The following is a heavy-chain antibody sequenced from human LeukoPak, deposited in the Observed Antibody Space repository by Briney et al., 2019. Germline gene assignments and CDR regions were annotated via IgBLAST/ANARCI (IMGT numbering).Heavy chain of an antibody. CDR1: GFTFSSYS. V-gene: IGHV3-21*01. J-gene: IGHJ5*02. Sequence: GGSLRLSCAASGFTFSSYSMNWVRQAPGKGLEWVSSISSSSSYIYYADSVKGRFTISRDNAKNSLYLQMNSLRAEDTAVYYCARDLMIRGRFGFDPWGQGTLVTVSS. CDR3: ARDLMIRGRFGFDP. D-gene: IGHD3-10*01. CDR2: ISSSSSYI.